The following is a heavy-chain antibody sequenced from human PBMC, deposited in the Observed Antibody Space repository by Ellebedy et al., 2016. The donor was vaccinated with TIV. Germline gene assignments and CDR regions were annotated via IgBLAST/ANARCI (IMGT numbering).Heavy chain of an antibody. J-gene: IGHJ4*02. CDR2: ISYSGDLM. CDR1: GFTFSGYY. V-gene: IGHV3-11*01. D-gene: IGHD6-13*01. Sequence: GESLKISCAASGFTFSGYYMSWFRQAPGKGPAWVSYISYSGDLMYYADSVKGRFTTSRDNAENSLYLQMNSLRAEDTAVYFCARLGVIAAAGASDYWGQGTLGSVSS. CDR3: ARLGVIAAAGASDY.